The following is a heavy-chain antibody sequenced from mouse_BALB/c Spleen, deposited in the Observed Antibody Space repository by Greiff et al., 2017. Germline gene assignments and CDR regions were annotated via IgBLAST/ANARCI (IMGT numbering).Heavy chain of an antibody. J-gene: IGHJ2*01. CDR2: INSNGGST. CDR1: GFTFSSYG. CDR3: ARDGDGYYFDY. V-gene: IGHV5-6-3*01. D-gene: IGHD2-3*01. Sequence: EVQRVESGGGLVQPGGSLKLSCAASGFTFSSYGMSWVRQTPDKRLELVATINSNGGSTYYPDSVKGRFTISRDNAKNTLYLQMSSLKSEDTAMYDCARDGDGYYFDYWGQGTTLTVSS.